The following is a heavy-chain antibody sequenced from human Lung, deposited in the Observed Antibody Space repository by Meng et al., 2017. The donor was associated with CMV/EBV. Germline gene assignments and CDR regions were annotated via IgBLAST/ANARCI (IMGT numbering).Heavy chain of an antibody. CDR2: IYHSGST. Sequence: GPDLVKLSGSPSPPCAAAGGAISSSNWWSWVRQPPGKGLEWIGEIYHSGSTNYNPSLKSRVTISVDKSKNQFSLKLSSVTAADTAVYYCASFPPPGKQWLVTDYWGQGTLVTASS. D-gene: IGHD6-19*01. J-gene: IGHJ4*02. CDR1: GGAISSSNW. CDR3: ASFPPPGKQWLVTDY. V-gene: IGHV4-4*02.